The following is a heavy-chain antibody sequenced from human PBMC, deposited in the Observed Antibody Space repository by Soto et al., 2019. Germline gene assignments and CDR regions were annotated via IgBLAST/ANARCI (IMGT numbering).Heavy chain of an antibody. D-gene: IGHD1-1*01. V-gene: IGHV1-18*01. J-gene: IGHJ4*02. CDR3: ARGRYGDY. Sequence: QVHLVQSGAEVKKPGASVNVSCKGSGYAFTTYGITWVRQAPGQGLEWMGWISAHNGNTNNALKPQGRVTVTRDTSTSTAYMELRRLRSDDTAVYYCARGRYGDYWGQGALVTVSS. CDR1: GYAFTTYG. CDR2: ISAHNGNT.